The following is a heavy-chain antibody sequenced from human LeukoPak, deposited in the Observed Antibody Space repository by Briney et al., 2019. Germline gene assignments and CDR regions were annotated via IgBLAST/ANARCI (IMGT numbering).Heavy chain of an antibody. J-gene: IGHJ4*02. CDR1: GFTVSSTY. D-gene: IGHD6-6*01. V-gene: IGHV3-53*01. CDR3: ARDRLYSSSSKDY. CDR2: IYSGGST. Sequence: GGSLRLSCAASGFTVSSTYMSWVRQAPGKGLEWVSVIYSGGSTYYADSVKGRFTISRDNSKNTLYLQMNSLRAEDTAVYYCARDRLYSSSSKDYWGQGTLVTVSS.